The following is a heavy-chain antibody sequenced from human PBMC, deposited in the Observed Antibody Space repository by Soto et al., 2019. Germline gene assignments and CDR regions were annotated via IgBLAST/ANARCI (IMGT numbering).Heavy chain of an antibody. Sequence: QVQLVQSGAEVKKPGSSVKVSCKASGGTFSSYAISWVRQAPGQGLEWMGGIIPIFGTANYAQKFQGRVTITADESTSTAYMELSSLRSEDTAVYYCAKSLWVTGTRGLDYYYYYGMDVWGQGTTVTVSS. CDR2: IIPIFGTA. D-gene: IGHD1-20*01. CDR1: GGTFSSYA. CDR3: AKSLWVTGTRGLDYYYYYGMDV. V-gene: IGHV1-69*01. J-gene: IGHJ6*02.